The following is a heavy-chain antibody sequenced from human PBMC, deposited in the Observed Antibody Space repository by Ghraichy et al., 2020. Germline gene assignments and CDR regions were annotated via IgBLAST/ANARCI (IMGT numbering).Heavy chain of an antibody. CDR1: GGSISSGGYY. CDR2: IYYSGST. V-gene: IGHV4-31*03. J-gene: IGHJ6*02. D-gene: IGHD4-23*01. CDR3: ARGGYGGNRVYYYYYGMDV. Sequence: SETLSLTCTVSGGSISSGGYYWSWIRQHPGKGLEWIGYIYYSGSTYYNPSLKSRVTISVDTSKNQFSLKLSSVTAADTAVYYCARGGYGGNRVYYYYYGMDVWGQGTTVTVSS.